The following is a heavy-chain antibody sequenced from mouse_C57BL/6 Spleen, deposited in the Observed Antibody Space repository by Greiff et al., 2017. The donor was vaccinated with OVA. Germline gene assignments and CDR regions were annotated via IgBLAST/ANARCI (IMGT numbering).Heavy chain of an antibody. D-gene: IGHD1-1*01. CDR1: GFTFSNYW. Sequence: EVKLLESGGGLVQPGGSMKLSCVASGFTFSNYWMNWVRQSPEKGLEWVAQIRLKSDNYATHYAESVKGRFTISRDDSKSSVYLQMNNLRAEDTGIYYCTVHYGSTPFAYWGQGTLVTVSA. CDR3: TVHYGSTPFAY. CDR2: IRLKSDNYAT. V-gene: IGHV6-3*01. J-gene: IGHJ3*01.